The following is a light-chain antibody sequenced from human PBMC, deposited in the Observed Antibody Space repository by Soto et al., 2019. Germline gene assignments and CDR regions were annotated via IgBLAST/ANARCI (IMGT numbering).Light chain of an antibody. CDR1: QGIGSS. J-gene: IGKJ1*01. V-gene: IGKV1-39*01. CDR3: QQGYSSRWT. CDR2: AAS. Sequence: DVQMTQSPSSLSAFVGDRVTITCRASQGIGSSLAWYHQKAGKAPNLLIYAASSLQTGVPSRFSASGSGTDFSLVISDLQPEDSATYYCQQGYSSRWTSGRGTKVDIK.